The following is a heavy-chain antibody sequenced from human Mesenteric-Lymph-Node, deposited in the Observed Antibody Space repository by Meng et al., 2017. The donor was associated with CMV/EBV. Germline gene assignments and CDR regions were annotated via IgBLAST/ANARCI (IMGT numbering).Heavy chain of an antibody. Sequence: GGSLRLSCAASGFTFSSYAMHWVRQAPGKGLEWVAVISYDGSNEYWSDSVKGRFTISRDNSKNTLYLQMNSLRAEDTAVYYCASGVFGFWSGYLRGQGTLVTVSS. CDR2: ISYDGSNE. CDR3: ASGVFGFWSGYL. D-gene: IGHD3-3*01. CDR1: GFTFSSYA. J-gene: IGHJ4*02. V-gene: IGHV3-30-3*01.